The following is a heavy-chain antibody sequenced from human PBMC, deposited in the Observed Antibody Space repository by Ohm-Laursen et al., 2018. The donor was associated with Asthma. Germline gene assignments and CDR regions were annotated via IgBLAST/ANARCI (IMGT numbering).Heavy chain of an antibody. D-gene: IGHD4-11*01. Sequence: ASSVKVSCKASGYTFTSYYMHWVRQAPGQGLEWMGIINPSGGSTSYAQKFQGRVTMTRDTSTSTVYMELSSLRSEDTAVYYCARDREVTNWFDPWGQGTLVTVSS. J-gene: IGHJ5*02. CDR3: ARDREVTNWFDP. CDR1: GYTFTSYY. V-gene: IGHV1-46*03. CDR2: INPSGGST.